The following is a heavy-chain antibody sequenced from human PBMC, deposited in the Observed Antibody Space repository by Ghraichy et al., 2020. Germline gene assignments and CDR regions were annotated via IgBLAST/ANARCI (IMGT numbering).Heavy chain of an antibody. Sequence: ASVKVSCKASGYTLDSYGISWVRQAPGQGLEWMGWISAYNGNTIYAQNLQGRVTMTTDTSTSTAYMELRSLRSDDTAVYYCARGGDSRSSYYYYGMDVWGQGTTVTVSS. J-gene: IGHJ6*02. CDR1: GYTLDSYG. V-gene: IGHV1-18*01. D-gene: IGHD6-13*01. CDR3: ARGGDSRSSYYYYGMDV. CDR2: ISAYNGNT.